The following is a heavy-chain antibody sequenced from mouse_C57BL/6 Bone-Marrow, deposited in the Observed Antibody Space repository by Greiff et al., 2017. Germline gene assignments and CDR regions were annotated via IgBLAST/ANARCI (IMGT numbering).Heavy chain of an antibody. Sequence: QVQLKESGAELVKPGASVKLSCKASGYTFTEYTIHWVKQRSGQGLEWIGWFYPGSGSIKYNEKFKDKATLTADKSSSTVYMELSRLTSEDSAVYFCARHEAGDGYHEGYFDYWGQGTTLTVSS. J-gene: IGHJ2*01. V-gene: IGHV1-62-2*01. CDR3: ARHEAGDGYHEGYFDY. CDR1: GYTFTEYT. CDR2: FYPGSGSI. D-gene: IGHD2-3*01.